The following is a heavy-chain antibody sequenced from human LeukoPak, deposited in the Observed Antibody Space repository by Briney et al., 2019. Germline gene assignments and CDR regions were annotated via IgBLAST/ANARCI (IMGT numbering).Heavy chain of an antibody. J-gene: IGHJ4*02. D-gene: IGHD3-10*01. V-gene: IGHV4-38-2*01. Sequence: SETLSLTCAVSGYSISSGYYWGWIRQPPGKGLEWIGSIYHSGSTYYNPSLKSRVTISVDTSKNQFSLKLSSVTAADTAVYYCASGPPSFGESPHFDYWGQGTLVTVSS. CDR1: GYSISSGYY. CDR2: IYHSGST. CDR3: ASGPPSFGESPHFDY.